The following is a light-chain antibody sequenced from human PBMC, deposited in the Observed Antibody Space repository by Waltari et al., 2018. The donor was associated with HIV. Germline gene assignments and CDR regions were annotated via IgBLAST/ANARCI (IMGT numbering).Light chain of an antibody. J-gene: IGLJ3*02. CDR2: RGG. Sequence: AGLTQPSSVSKGLGQTVTLTCTGNDKNVGHEGAGWLLRHEGHPPEVLSYRGGARPAGISQKYSASRSGNTASLTITGLRVDDEAVYYCSAWDSSLSEWVFGGGTKLTVL. CDR1: DKNVGHEG. CDR3: SAWDSSLSEWV. V-gene: IGLV10-54*01.